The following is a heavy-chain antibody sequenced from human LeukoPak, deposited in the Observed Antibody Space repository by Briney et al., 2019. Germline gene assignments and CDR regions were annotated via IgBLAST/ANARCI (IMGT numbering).Heavy chain of an antibody. D-gene: IGHD6-19*01. J-gene: IGHJ4*02. CDR1: RYTFTGYY. CDR2: INPNSGGA. Sequence: ASVKVSCKASRYTFTGYYMHWVRQAAGQGLEWMGWINPNSGGANYAQKFQGRVTMTRDTSISTAYMELSRLRSDDTAVYYCAREAVAGTTNFDCWGQGTLVTVSS. V-gene: IGHV1-2*02. CDR3: AREAVAGTTNFDC.